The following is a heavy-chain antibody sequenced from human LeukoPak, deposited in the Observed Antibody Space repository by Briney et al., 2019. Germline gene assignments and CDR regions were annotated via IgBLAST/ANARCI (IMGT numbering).Heavy chain of an antibody. CDR2: INPSGGST. V-gene: IGHV1-46*01. CDR3: ARNIAAAADY. D-gene: IGHD6-6*01. J-gene: IGHJ4*02. Sequence: ASVKLSCKASGYTFTSYYMHWVRHAPGQGLEWMGIINPSGGSTSYAQKYQGRVTMTRDLSTSTVYMELSSLRSEDTAVYYCARNIAAAADYWGQGTLVTVSS. CDR1: GYTFTSYY.